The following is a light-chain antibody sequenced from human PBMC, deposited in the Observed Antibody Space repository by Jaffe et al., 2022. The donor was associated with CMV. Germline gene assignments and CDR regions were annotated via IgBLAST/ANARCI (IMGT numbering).Light chain of an antibody. Sequence: DIQMTQSPSSLSASVGDRVTITCRASQGFTSALAWYQQKPGKGPKLLLYAASTLESGVPSRFSGSGSGTDYTLTISSLQPEDSATYFCQQYYSAPLTFGGGTKVEIK. V-gene: IGKV1-NL1*01. CDR3: QQYYSAPLT. CDR1: QGFTSA. CDR2: AAS. J-gene: IGKJ4*01.